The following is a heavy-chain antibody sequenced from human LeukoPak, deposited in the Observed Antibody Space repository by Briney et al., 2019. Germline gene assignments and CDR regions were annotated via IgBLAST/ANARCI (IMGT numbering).Heavy chain of an antibody. V-gene: IGHV3-7*02. J-gene: IGHJ4*02. CDR1: GFTFSSYW. D-gene: IGHD6-13*01. CDR2: IKHDGNEK. Sequence: PGGSLRLSCAASGFTFSSYWMSWVRQAPGKGLEWVANIKHDGNEKYYVDSVKGRFTISRDNAKNSLYLQMNSLRAEDTAVYYCATSRWAAAGTGYCDYWGQGTLVTVSS. CDR3: ATSRWAAAGTGYCDY.